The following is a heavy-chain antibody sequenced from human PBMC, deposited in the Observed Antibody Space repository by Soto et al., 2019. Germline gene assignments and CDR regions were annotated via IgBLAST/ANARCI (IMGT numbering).Heavy chain of an antibody. D-gene: IGHD1-26*01. CDR1: GDSISGYC. CDR3: ARARYYGAKNDF. J-gene: IGHJ4*02. CDR2: IYSSGST. V-gene: IGHV4-59*01. Sequence: SETLSVTCTVSGDSISGYCWSWIRQPPGKRPEWLGCIYSSGSTKYNPSLRSRVTLSIDTPRSQFSLRLNSVTAADTAVYYCARARYYGAKNDFWGQGTRVTVSS.